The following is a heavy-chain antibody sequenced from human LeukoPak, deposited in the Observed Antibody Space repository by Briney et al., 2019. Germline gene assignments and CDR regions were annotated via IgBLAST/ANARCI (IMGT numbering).Heavy chain of an antibody. V-gene: IGHV3-30-3*02. Sequence: PGGSLRLSCAASGFTFGSYAMHWVRQAPGKGLEWVAVISYDGSNKYYADSVKGRFTISRDNSKNTLYLQMNSLRAEDTAVYYCAKNLRIGIIATAGEGYFDYWGQGTLVTVSS. CDR2: ISYDGSNK. J-gene: IGHJ4*02. CDR1: GFTFGSYA. D-gene: IGHD6-13*01. CDR3: AKNLRIGIIATAGEGYFDY.